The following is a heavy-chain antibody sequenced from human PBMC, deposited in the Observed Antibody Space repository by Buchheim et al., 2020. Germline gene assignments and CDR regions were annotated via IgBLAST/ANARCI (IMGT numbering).Heavy chain of an antibody. CDR1: GGSFSGYY. CDR3: ARGPTLTDFWSGYFTRWQNSLRGYFDL. CDR2: INHSGST. J-gene: IGHJ2*01. Sequence: QVQLQQWGAGLLKPSETLSLTCAVYGGSFSGYYWSWIRQPPGKGLEWIGEINHSGSTNYNPSLKSRVTISVDTSKNQFSLKLSSVTAADTAVYYCARGPTLTDFWSGYFTRWQNSLRGYFDLWGRGTL. V-gene: IGHV4-34*01. D-gene: IGHD3-3*01.